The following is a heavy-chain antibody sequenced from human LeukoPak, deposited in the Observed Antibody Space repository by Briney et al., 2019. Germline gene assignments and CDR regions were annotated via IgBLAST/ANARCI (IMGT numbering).Heavy chain of an antibody. D-gene: IGHD3-10*01. Sequence: SETLSLTCAVYDGSFSGYYWSWIRQPPGKGLEWIGEINQSGSTYYNPSLKSRLTISVDTSKNQFSLKLSSVTAADTAVYYCARDRRFKSNYMDVWGKGTTVTVSS. V-gene: IGHV4-34*01. CDR1: DGSFSGYY. CDR3: ARDRRFKSNYMDV. J-gene: IGHJ6*03. CDR2: INQSGST.